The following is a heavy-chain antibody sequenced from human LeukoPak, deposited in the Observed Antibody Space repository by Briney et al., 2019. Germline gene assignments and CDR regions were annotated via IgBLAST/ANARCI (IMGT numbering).Heavy chain of an antibody. D-gene: IGHD1-26*01. V-gene: IGHV4-30-4*01. Sequence: SETLSLTCTVSGGSISSGDYYWSWIRQPPGKGLEWIGYIYYSGSTYYNPSLKSRVTISVDTSKNQFSLKLSSVTAADTAVYYCARGDAESGSYFTGYDYWGQGTLVTVSS. CDR2: IYYSGST. J-gene: IGHJ4*02. CDR3: ARGDAESGSYFTGYDY. CDR1: GGSISSGDYY.